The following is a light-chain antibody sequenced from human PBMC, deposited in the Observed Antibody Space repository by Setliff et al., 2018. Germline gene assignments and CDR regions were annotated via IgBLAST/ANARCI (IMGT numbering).Light chain of an antibody. CDR3: CSFTTTGTYV. CDR1: SSDVGLFNH. J-gene: IGLJ1*01. V-gene: IGLV2-14*03. CDR2: DVS. Sequence: QSALTQPASVSGSPGQSITISCTGTSSDVGLFNHVSWYQQHPDKAPKLIIFDVSKRPSGLSYRFSGSKSGNTASLTISGLQAEDEADYYCCSFTTTGTYVFGTGTKVTVL.